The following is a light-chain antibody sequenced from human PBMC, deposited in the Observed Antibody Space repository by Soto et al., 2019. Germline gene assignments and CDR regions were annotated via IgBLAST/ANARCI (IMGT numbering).Light chain of an antibody. CDR1: QSVRRY. CDR2: DTS. Sequence: EIVLTQSPATLSLSPGERATLSCRASQSVRRYLAWYQQRLGQAPRLLIYDTSIRATGVPARFSGSGSGTDFTLTISSLEPEDFAVYYCEQRNSWPPNTFGQGTKLEI. CDR3: EQRNSWPPNT. J-gene: IGKJ2*01. V-gene: IGKV3-11*01.